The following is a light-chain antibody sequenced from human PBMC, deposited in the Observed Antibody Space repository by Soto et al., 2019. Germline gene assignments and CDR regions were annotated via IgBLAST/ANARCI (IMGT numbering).Light chain of an antibody. CDR1: QSVLYSSNNKSY. Sequence: DIVMTQSPDSLAVSLGERATINCKSSQSVLYSSNNKSYLAWYQQKPGQPPKLLIYWASTRYSGVPDRFSGSGSGADFTLTISSLQAEDVAVYYGQQYYNTPYTFGQGTKLEIK. CDR3: QQYYNTPYT. V-gene: IGKV4-1*01. J-gene: IGKJ2*01. CDR2: WAS.